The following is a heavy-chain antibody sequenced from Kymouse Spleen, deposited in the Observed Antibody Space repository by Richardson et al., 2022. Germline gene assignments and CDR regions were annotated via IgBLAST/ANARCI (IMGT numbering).Heavy chain of an antibody. J-gene: IGHJ4*02. CDR1: GGSISSSSYY. CDR3: ARHGAGPVYFDY. Sequence: QLQLQESGPGLVKPSETLSLTCTVSGGSISSSSYYWGWIRQPPGKGLEWIGSIYYSGSTYYNPSLKSRVTISVDTSKNQFSLKLSSVTAADTAVYYCARHGAGPVYFDYWGQGTLVTVSS. V-gene: IGHV4-39*01. D-gene: IGHD6-19*01. CDR2: IYYSGST.